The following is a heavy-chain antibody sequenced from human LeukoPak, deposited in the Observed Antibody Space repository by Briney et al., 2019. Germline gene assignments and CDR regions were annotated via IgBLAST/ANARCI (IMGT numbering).Heavy chain of an antibody. V-gene: IGHV3-23*01. CDR2: LSGSGGNT. CDR1: GFTFSSSA. Sequence: PGGSLRLSCAASGFTFSSSAMSWVRQAPGKGLEWVSALSGSGGNTYYADSVKGRFTISGDNSKSTLYLQMNSLRAEDTALYYCAKGGPERIYFGSGSYYNVNPLIDYWGQGTLATVSS. J-gene: IGHJ4*02. CDR3: AKGGPERIYFGSGSYYNVNPLIDY. D-gene: IGHD3-10*01.